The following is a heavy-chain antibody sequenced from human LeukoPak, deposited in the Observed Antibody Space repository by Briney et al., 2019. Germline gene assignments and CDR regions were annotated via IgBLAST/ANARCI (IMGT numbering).Heavy chain of an antibody. D-gene: IGHD3-22*01. V-gene: IGHV1-3*03. CDR3: ARDVRNYYDSSGYYLFDY. Sequence: ASVKVSCKASGYTFTSYAMHWVRQAPGQRLEWMGWINAGNGNTKYSQEFQGRVTITRDTSASTAYMELSSLRSEDMAVYYCARDVRNYYDSSGYYLFDYWGQGTLVTVSS. CDR1: GYTFTSYA. J-gene: IGHJ4*02. CDR2: INAGNGNT.